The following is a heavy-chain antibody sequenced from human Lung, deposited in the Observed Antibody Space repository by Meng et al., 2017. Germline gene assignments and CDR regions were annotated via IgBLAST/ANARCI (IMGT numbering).Heavy chain of an antibody. CDR1: GGSFSDYY. CDR2: INHSGST. J-gene: IGHJ4*02. V-gene: IGHV4-34*01. D-gene: IGHD4-11*01. CDR3: ARGPTTMAHDFDY. Sequence: QVLLQQWGAGLLKPSETLSLTCVVSGGSFSDYYWGWIRQPPGKGLEWIGEINHSGSTNYNPSLESRATISVDTSQNNLSLKLSSVTAADSAVYYCARGPTTMAHDFDYWGQGTLVTVSS.